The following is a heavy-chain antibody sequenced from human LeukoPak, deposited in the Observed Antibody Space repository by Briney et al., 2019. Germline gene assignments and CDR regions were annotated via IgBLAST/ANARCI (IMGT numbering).Heavy chain of an antibody. D-gene: IGHD5-18*01. CDR3: ARDSPDTAMDGWYYYGMDV. CDR1: GFTVSSNY. Sequence: PGGSLRLSCAASGFTVSSNYMSWVRQAPGKGLEWVSVIYSGGSTYYADSVKGRFTISRDNSKNTLYLQMNSLRAEDTAVYYCARDSPDTAMDGWYYYGMDVWRQGTTVTVSS. CDR2: IYSGGST. J-gene: IGHJ6*02. V-gene: IGHV3-66*02.